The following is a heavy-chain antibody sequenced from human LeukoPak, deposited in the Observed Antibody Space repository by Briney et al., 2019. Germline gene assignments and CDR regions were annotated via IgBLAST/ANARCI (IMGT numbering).Heavy chain of an antibody. CDR3: ARGHAVARPFINYYYMDV. J-gene: IGHJ6*03. Sequence: GGSLRLSCVASGFTFSSYWMTWVRQAPGKGLEWVANIKTDGSQIYYVDSVKGRFTISRDNAKNSLYLQMNSLRAEDTAVYYCARGHAVARPFINYYYMDVWGKGTTVTISS. D-gene: IGHD6-19*01. CDR2: IKTDGSQI. CDR1: GFTFSSYW. V-gene: IGHV3-7*01.